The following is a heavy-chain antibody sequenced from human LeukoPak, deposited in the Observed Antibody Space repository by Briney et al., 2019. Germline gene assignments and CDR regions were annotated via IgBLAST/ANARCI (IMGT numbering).Heavy chain of an antibody. V-gene: IGHV3-21*04. Sequence: GGSLRLSCAASGFTFSSYSMNWVRQAPGKGLEWVSSISSSSSYIYYADSVKGRFTISRDNSKNTLYLQMNSLRAEDTAVYYCAKDQNGYSSSWYRGLTDYWGQGTLVTVSS. J-gene: IGHJ4*02. CDR3: AKDQNGYSSSWYRGLTDY. CDR2: ISSSSSYI. D-gene: IGHD6-13*01. CDR1: GFTFSSYS.